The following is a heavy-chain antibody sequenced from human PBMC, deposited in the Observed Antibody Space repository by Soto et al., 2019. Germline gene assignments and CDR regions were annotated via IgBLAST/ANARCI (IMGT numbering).Heavy chain of an antibody. D-gene: IGHD3-10*01. Sequence: QVQLVQSGAEVKKPGASVKVSCKASGYTFTGYYMHWVRQAPGQGLEWMGWINPNSGGTNYAQKFQGWVTMTRDTSISKAYMELSRLGSDDTAVYYCARGGSLWFGELSAYYYGMDVWGQGTTVTVSS. CDR2: INPNSGGT. CDR3: ARGGSLWFGELSAYYYGMDV. J-gene: IGHJ6*02. V-gene: IGHV1-2*04. CDR1: GYTFTGYY.